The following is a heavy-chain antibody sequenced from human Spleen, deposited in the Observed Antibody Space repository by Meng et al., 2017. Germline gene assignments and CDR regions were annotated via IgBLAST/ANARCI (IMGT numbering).Heavy chain of an antibody. D-gene: IGHD6-6*01. CDR3: ARGPRRSSDAFDI. J-gene: IGHJ3*02. Sequence: SVKVSCKASGGTFSSYSIFWVRQAPGQGLEWMGRIIPMLGKVNYAQKFQGRVTITADKSTGTAYMELSSLRSEDTAVYYCARGPRRSSDAFDIWGQGTMVTVSS. CDR1: GGTFSSYS. CDR2: IIPMLGKV. V-gene: IGHV1-69*08.